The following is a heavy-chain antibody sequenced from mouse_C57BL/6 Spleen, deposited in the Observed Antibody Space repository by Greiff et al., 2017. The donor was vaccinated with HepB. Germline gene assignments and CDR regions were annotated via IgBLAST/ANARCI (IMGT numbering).Heavy chain of an antibody. CDR2: INPYNGGT. Sequence: DVKLQESGPVLVKPGASVKMSCKASGYTFTDYYMNWVKQSHGKSLEWIGVINPYNGGTSYNQKFKGKATLTVDKSSSTAYMELNSLTSEDSAVYYCASTMIRSHFDYWGQGTTLTVSS. J-gene: IGHJ2*01. CDR1: GYTFTDYY. D-gene: IGHD2-4*01. CDR3: ASTMIRSHFDY. V-gene: IGHV1-19*01.